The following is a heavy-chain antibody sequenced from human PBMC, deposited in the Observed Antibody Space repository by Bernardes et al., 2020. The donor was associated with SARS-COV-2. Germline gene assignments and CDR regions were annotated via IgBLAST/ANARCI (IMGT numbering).Heavy chain of an antibody. Sequence: PTLVKPTQTLTLTCTFSGFSLSTSAMRVSWIRQPPGKALEWLARIDWDDDKFYSTSLKTRLTISKDTSKNQVVLTMTNMDPVDTATYYCARTYDTRAPFDYWGQGTLVTVSS. CDR2: IDWDDDK. CDR1: GFSLSTSAMR. J-gene: IGHJ4*02. D-gene: IGHD3-22*01. V-gene: IGHV2-70*04. CDR3: ARTYDTRAPFDY.